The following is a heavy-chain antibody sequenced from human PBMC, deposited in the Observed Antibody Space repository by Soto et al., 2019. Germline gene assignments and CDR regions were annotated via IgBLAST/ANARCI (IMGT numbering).Heavy chain of an antibody. CDR3: AERSAAYDV. D-gene: IGHD3-3*01. CDR2: IFHSGST. Sequence: PSETLSLTCAVSGGSLRSSRWWSWVRQPPGQGLQWIGEIFHSGSTHYHPSLKSRGTLSVDKSKNQFSLQLTSVTAADTAMYYCAERSAAYDVWGQGTMVTVSS. V-gene: IGHV4-4*02. J-gene: IGHJ3*01. CDR1: GGSLRSSRW.